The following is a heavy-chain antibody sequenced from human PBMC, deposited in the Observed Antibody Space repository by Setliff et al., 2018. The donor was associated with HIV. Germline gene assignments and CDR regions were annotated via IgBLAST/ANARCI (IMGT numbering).Heavy chain of an antibody. J-gene: IGHJ4*02. CDR1: GGSISSGSHY. D-gene: IGHD3-22*01. Sequence: SSQTLSLTCPVSGGSISSGSHYWSWSRQRAGTGLAWIGSIHSSGSTNYNPSLKSRVTTSVDTSKNQFTLKMKSVTAADTTVYHCARATYYYDSRGYYYKSYYCGYWGQGTLVTVTS. V-gene: IGHV4-61*02. CDR2: IHSSGST. CDR3: ARATYYYDSRGYYYKSYYCGY.